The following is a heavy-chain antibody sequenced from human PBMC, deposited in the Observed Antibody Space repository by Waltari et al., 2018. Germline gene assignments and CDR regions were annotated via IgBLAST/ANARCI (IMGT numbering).Heavy chain of an antibody. CDR3: TAGVTTL. J-gene: IGHJ4*02. CDR1: GISFSSYS. CDR2: ISVKSGQI. D-gene: IGHD2-21*02. V-gene: IGHV3-21*02. Sequence: EVQLVESGGGLVRPGGSLRLSCVGSGISFSSYSMNWVRQAPGKSLEGVSGISVKSGQIDYADSVKGRFTISRDNNNKSLYLQMNNLGVEDTGSYYCTAGVTTLWGQGTLVTVSS.